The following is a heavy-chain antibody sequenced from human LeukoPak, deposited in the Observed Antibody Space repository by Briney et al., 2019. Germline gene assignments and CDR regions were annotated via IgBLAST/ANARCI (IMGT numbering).Heavy chain of an antibody. D-gene: IGHD4-11*01. V-gene: IGHV1-69*13. CDR2: IIPIFGTA. Sequence: SVKVSCKASGGTFSSYAISWVRQAPGQGLGWMGGIIPIFGTANYAQKFQGRVTITADESTSTAYMELSSLRSEDTAVYYCARGRNDYSNPSHGMDVWGQGTTVTVSS. CDR1: GGTFSSYA. J-gene: IGHJ6*02. CDR3: ARGRNDYSNPSHGMDV.